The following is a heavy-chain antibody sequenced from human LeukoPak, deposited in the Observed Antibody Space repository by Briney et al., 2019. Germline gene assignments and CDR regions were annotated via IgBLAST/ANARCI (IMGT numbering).Heavy chain of an antibody. CDR2: ISRSSDLI. Sequence: GGSLRLSCAASGFTFSSYTMNWVRQAPGKGLEWVSFISRSSDLIYYADSVKGRFTISRDIAKNSLYLQMNSLRAEDTAVYYCARLRADSSGSYYFDYWGQGTLVTVSS. V-gene: IGHV3-48*04. J-gene: IGHJ4*02. D-gene: IGHD3-22*01. CDR3: ARLRADSSGSYYFDY. CDR1: GFTFSSYT.